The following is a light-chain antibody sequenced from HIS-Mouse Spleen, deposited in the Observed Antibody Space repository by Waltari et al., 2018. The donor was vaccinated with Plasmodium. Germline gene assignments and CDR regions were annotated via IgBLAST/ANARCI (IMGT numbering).Light chain of an antibody. CDR3: YSTDSSGNHRV. Sequence: SYELTQPPSVSVSPGQTARSTCSGDALPKKYASWYKQKSGQAPVLVIYEDSKRPSGIPGRFSGSSSGTMATLTISGAQVEDEADYYCYSTDSSGNHRVFGGGTKLTVL. CDR2: EDS. J-gene: IGLJ3*02. CDR1: ALPKKY. V-gene: IGLV3-10*01.